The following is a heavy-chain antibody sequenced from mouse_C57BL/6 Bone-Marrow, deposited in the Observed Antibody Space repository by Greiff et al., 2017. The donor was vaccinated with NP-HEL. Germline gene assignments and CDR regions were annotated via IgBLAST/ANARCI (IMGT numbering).Heavy chain of an antibody. CDR2: IDPSDSET. D-gene: IGHD1-1*01. CDR3: ARTSVVATRPYYFDY. V-gene: IGHV1-52*01. J-gene: IGHJ2*01. Sequence: QVQLQQPGAELVRPGSSVKLSCKASGYTFTSYWMHWVKQRPIQGLEWIGNIDPSDSETHYNQKFKDKATLTVDKSSSTAYMQLSSLTSEDSAVYYCARTSVVATRPYYFDYWGQGTTLTVSS. CDR1: GYTFTSYW.